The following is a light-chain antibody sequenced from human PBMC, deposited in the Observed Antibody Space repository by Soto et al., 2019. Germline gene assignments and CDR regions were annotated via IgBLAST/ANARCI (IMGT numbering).Light chain of an antibody. V-gene: IGKV1-5*03. J-gene: IGKJ1*01. Sequence: IQMTQSPSTLSASVGDRVAFTCRASQTISTWLAWYQQKPGEAPKLLIYKASTLEVGVPSRFSASGSGTEFTLTINTLQPADFETYYCQQYNSYPWMFGQGNKV. CDR3: QQYNSYPWM. CDR2: KAS. CDR1: QTISTW.